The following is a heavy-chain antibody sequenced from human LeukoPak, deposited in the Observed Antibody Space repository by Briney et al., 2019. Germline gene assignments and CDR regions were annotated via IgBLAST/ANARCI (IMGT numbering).Heavy chain of an antibody. CDR2: IWYDGSNK. Sequence: GGSLRLSCAASGFTFSSYGMHWVRQAPGKGLEWVAVIWYDGSNKYYADSVKGRFTISRDNSKNTLYLQMNSLRAEDTAVYYCAISALGYCTNGVCPPDCWGQGTLVTVSS. CDR1: GFTFSSYG. V-gene: IGHV3-33*01. D-gene: IGHD2-8*01. J-gene: IGHJ4*02. CDR3: AISALGYCTNGVCPPDC.